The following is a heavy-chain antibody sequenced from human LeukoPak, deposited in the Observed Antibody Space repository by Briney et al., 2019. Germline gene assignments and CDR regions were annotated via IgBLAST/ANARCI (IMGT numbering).Heavy chain of an antibody. CDR2: ISGSGGST. D-gene: IGHD3-3*01. CDR3: ARDRVYYDFWSGRSDYYYYGMDV. V-gene: IGHV3-23*01. Sequence: GGSLRLSCAASGFTFSSYAMSWVRQAPGKGLEWVSAISGSGGSTYYADSVKGRFTISRDNAKNTLYLQMNSLRAEDTAVYYCARDRVYYDFWSGRSDYYYYGMDVWGQGTTVTVSS. CDR1: GFTFSSYA. J-gene: IGHJ6*02.